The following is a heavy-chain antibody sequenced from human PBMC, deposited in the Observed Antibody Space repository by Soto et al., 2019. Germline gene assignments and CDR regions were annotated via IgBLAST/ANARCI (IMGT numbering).Heavy chain of an antibody. V-gene: IGHV4-30-4*01. CDR1: GGSISSGDYY. Sequence: PSETLSLTCTVSGGSISSGDYYWSWIRQPPGKGLEWIGYIYYSGSTYYNPSLKSRVTISVDTSKNQFSLKLSSVTAADTAVYYCARAPSVGATHYYYYYGMVVWGQGTTVTVSS. CDR2: IYYSGST. CDR3: ARAPSVGATHYYYYYGMVV. D-gene: IGHD1-26*01. J-gene: IGHJ6*02.